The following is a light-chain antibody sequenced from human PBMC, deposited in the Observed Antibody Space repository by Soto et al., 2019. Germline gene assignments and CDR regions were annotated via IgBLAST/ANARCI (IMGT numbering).Light chain of an antibody. V-gene: IGKV3-20*01. CDR3: QQYGSSRWT. CDR2: GAS. J-gene: IGKJ1*01. CDR1: QSVSSSY. Sequence: EIVLTQSPGTLSLSPGERATLSCRASQSVSSSYLAWYQQKPGQAPRLLIYGASSRATGIPDRFSGSGSGTDFTLTSSRLEPEDFAVYYCQQYGSSRWTFGQGTKVEI.